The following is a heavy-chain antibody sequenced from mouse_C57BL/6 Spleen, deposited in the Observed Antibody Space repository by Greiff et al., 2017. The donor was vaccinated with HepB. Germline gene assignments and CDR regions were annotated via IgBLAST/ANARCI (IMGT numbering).Heavy chain of an antibody. V-gene: IGHV5-17*01. D-gene: IGHD2-2*01. Sequence: DVQLVESGGGLVKPGGSLKLSCAASGFTFSDYGMHWVRQAPEKGLEWVAYISSGSSTIYYADTVKGRFTFSRDNAKNTLFLQMTSLRSEDTAMYYCARVGYYWYFDVWGTGTTVTVSS. CDR3: ARVGYYWYFDV. J-gene: IGHJ1*03. CDR1: GFTFSDYG. CDR2: ISSGSSTI.